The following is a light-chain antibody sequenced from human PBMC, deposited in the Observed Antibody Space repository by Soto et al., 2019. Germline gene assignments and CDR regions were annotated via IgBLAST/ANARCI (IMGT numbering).Light chain of an antibody. CDR2: AAS. V-gene: IGKV1-27*01. Sequence: DIPMTQSPASLSASAGDTVTITCRASQGISNYLAWYQQKPVTVPQPLISAASTLQTGVPSRFSGGGSGTDVTLTISSLQPEDVATYYCQKYNGDPFTFGQGTKVDIK. J-gene: IGKJ1*01. CDR3: QKYNGDPFT. CDR1: QGISNY.